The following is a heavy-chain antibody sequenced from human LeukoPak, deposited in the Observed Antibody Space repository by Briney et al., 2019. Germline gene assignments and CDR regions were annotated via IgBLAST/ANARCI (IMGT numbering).Heavy chain of an antibody. V-gene: IGHV4-59*08. J-gene: IGHJ6*02. D-gene: IGHD6-6*01. CDR2: IYYGGST. Sequence: SETLSLSCVVSGGSISNYYWSCIRQPPGKGLEWIGHIYYGGSTNYNPSLKSRVTISVDTSKNKFSMKLSSVTAADTAVYYCASSIADREVVHGMDVWGQGTTVTVSS. CDR3: ASSIADREVVHGMDV. CDR1: GGSISNYY.